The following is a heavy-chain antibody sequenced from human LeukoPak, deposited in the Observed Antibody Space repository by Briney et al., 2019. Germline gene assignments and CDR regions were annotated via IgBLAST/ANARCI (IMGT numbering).Heavy chain of an antibody. CDR1: GGSFSGYY. Sequence: SETLSLTCAVYGGSFSGYYWSWIRQPPGKGLEWIGEINHSGSTNYNPSLKSRVTISVDTSKNQFSPKLSSVTAADTAVYYCARGLHIVVVTALYYFDYWGQGTLVTVSS. CDR3: ARGLHIVVVTALYYFDY. J-gene: IGHJ4*02. V-gene: IGHV4-34*01. CDR2: INHSGST. D-gene: IGHD2-21*02.